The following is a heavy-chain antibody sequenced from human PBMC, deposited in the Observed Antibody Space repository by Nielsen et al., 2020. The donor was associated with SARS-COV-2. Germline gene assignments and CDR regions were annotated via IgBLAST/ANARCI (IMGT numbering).Heavy chain of an antibody. Sequence: ASVKVSCKASGYTFTSYGISWVRQAPGQGLEWMGWMNPNSGNTGFAQKFQGRITMARNTSMSAAYMELSDLRSEDTAAYYCARDSYSSGWRGFDYWGQGTLVTVSS. CDR2: MNPNSGNT. CDR1: GYTFTSYG. V-gene: IGHV1-8*02. CDR3: ARDSYSSGWRGFDY. D-gene: IGHD6-19*01. J-gene: IGHJ4*02.